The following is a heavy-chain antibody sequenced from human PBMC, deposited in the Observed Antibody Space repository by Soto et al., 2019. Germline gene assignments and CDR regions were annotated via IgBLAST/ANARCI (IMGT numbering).Heavy chain of an antibody. Sequence: GGSLRLSCAASGFSFSDHAMTWFRQAPGKGLEWVSVVSGSGNSTYYADSVKGRFTISRDNSNNTLYLQMNSLRAEDTAIYYCAKPNLYCSSTSCYDYWGQGTLVTVSS. D-gene: IGHD2-2*01. J-gene: IGHJ4*02. CDR2: VSGSGNST. CDR1: GFSFSDHA. V-gene: IGHV3-23*01. CDR3: AKPNLYCSSTSCYDY.